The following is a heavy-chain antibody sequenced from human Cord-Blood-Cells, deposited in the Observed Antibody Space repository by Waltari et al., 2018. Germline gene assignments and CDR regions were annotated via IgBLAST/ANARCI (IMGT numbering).Heavy chain of an antibody. CDR3: AKKTSEFDY. Sequence: EVQLLESGGGLVQPGGSLRLSCAASGFPFSTHAMSWVGQATGKGLEWVSAISVSGGSTYYADSVKGRFTISRDNSKNTLYLQMNSLRAEDTAVYYCAKKTSEFDYWGQGTLVTVSS. CDR2: ISVSGGST. V-gene: IGHV3-23*01. CDR1: GFPFSTHA. J-gene: IGHJ4*02.